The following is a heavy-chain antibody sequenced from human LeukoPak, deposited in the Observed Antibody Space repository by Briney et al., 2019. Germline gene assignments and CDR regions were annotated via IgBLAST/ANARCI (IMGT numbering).Heavy chain of an antibody. Sequence: SETLSPTCAVYGGSFSGYYWSWIRQPPGKGLEWIGEINHSGSTNYNPSLKSRVTISVDTSKNQFSLKLSSVTAADTAVYYCARRAFYYDSSGYRRPYYFDYWGQGTLVTVSS. CDR3: ARRAFYYDSSGYRRPYYFDY. D-gene: IGHD3-22*01. V-gene: IGHV4-34*01. J-gene: IGHJ4*02. CDR2: INHSGST. CDR1: GGSFSGYY.